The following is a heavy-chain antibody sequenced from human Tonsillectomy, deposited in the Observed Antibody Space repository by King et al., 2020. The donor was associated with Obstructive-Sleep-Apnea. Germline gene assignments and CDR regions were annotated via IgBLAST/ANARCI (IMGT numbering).Heavy chain of an antibody. CDR2: ISGSGGIT. J-gene: IGHJ4*02. V-gene: IGHV3-23*01. CDR3: AKGYCTNGVCYFDY. CDR1: GFTFSSYA. Sequence: VQLLESGGGLVQPGGSLRLSCAASGFTFSSYAMSWVRQAPGKGLEWVSSISGSGGITNYADSVKGRFTISRDNSKKTLYLQMNSLRDEDTAVYYCAKGYCTNGVCYFDYWGQGTLVTVSS. D-gene: IGHD2-8*01.